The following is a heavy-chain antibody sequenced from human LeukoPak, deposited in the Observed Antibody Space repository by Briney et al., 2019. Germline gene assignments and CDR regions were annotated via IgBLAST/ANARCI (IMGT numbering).Heavy chain of an antibody. CDR3: ARETPQGIDV. J-gene: IGHJ6*02. V-gene: IGHV1-46*01. CDR1: GYSFINYY. CDR2: INPTGDTT. Sequence: ASVKVSCKASGYSFINYYVHWVRQAPGQGPEWMGIINPTGDTTTYAQKFQGRVTMTRDTSTSTLYMELSSLRSEDTAVYYCARETPQGIDVWGQGTTVTVSS.